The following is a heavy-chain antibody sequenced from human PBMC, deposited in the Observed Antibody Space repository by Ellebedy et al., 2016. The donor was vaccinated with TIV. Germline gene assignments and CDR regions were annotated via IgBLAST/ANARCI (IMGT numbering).Heavy chain of an antibody. CDR3: AKDYR. V-gene: IGHV3-21*04. D-gene: IGHD3-16*02. J-gene: IGHJ4*02. CDR1: GFIFSTYT. CDR2: ISSNGRHI. Sequence: PGGSLRLSCAASGFIFSTYTMNWVRQAPGKGLEWVSSISSNGRHIYYADSVRARFAISRDNAGGSLWLQMTSRRAEDTAVYFCAKDYRWGQGILVTVSS.